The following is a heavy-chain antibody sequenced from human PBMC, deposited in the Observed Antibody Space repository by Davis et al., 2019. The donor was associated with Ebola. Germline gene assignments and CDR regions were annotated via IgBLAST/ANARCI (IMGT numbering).Heavy chain of an antibody. V-gene: IGHV3-7*01. CDR1: GFTFSGSA. CDR2: IKQDGSEK. Sequence: GESLKISCAASGFTFSGSAMHWVRQAPGKGLEWVANIKQDGSEKYYVDSVKGRFTISRDNAKNSLYLQMNSLRAEDTAVYYCAKSFWAAARKGAYYYGMDVWGQGTTVTVSS. J-gene: IGHJ6*02. D-gene: IGHD6-13*01. CDR3: AKSFWAAARKGAYYYGMDV.